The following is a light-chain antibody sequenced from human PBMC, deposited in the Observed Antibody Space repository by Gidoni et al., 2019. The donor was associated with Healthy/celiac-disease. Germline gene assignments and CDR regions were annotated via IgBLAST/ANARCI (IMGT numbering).Light chain of an antibody. CDR1: QSVSSN. J-gene: IGKJ1*01. CDR3: QQYNNWPPGWT. CDR2: GAS. V-gene: IGKV3-15*01. Sequence: DIVITQSPATLSVSPAERATLSCRASQSVSSNLACYQQKPGQAPRRLIYGASTRATGIPARFSGSGSGTEFTLTISSLQSEDFAVYYCQQYNNWPPGWTFGQGTKVEIK.